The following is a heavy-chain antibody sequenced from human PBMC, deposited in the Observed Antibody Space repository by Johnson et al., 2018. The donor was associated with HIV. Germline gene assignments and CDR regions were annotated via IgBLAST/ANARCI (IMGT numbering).Heavy chain of an antibody. CDR1: GFTFDDYT. CDR3: AKRRGVFFDAFDI. Sequence: VQLVESGGGLVQPGGSLRLSCAASGFTFDDYTMHWVRQAPGKGLEWVSLISWDGGSTYYADSVKGRFTISRDNSKNTLYLQMNSLRAEDTAVYYCAKRRGVFFDAFDIWGQGTMVTVSS. J-gene: IGHJ3*02. CDR2: ISWDGGST. D-gene: IGHD6-13*01. V-gene: IGHV3-43*01.